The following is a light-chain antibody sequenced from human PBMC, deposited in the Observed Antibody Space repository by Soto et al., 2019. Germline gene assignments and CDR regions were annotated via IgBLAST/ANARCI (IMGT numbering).Light chain of an antibody. CDR1: NRDVDAYNY. V-gene: IGLV2-14*01. Sequence: QPVLNLPSPVSGSSRQSIPILRTGTNRDVDAYNYVSWYQQHPGKAPKLMIYDVSNRPSGVSNRFSGSKSGNTASLTIPGLHAADEADYYCSSYTSSSTLYVFETGTKVTV. J-gene: IGLJ1*01. CDR3: SSYTSSSTLYV. CDR2: DVS.